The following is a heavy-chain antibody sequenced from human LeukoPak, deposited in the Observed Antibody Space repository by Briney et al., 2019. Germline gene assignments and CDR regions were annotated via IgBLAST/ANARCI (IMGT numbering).Heavy chain of an antibody. CDR3: AREPLSITIFGVVIYYGMDV. CDR1: GGSVSSGDYY. D-gene: IGHD3-3*01. J-gene: IGHJ6*02. Sequence: SETLSLTCTVSGGSVSSGDYYWSWIRQLPGKGLEWIGYIYYSGNTYYNPSLKSRLTISVDTSKNQFSLKLSSVTAADTAVYYCAREPLSITIFGVVIYYGMDVWGQGTTVTVSS. CDR2: IYYSGNT. V-gene: IGHV4-31*03.